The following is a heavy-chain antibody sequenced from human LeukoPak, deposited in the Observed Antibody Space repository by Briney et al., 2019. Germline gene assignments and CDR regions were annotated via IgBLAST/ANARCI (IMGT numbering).Heavy chain of an antibody. J-gene: IGHJ4*02. CDR2: ISYHGNNE. CDR1: GFTFSLYG. D-gene: IGHD3-22*01. V-gene: IGHV3-30*03. Sequence: GRSLRLSCAASGFTFSLYGMHWVRQAPGKGLEWVAVISYHGNNEYYADSVKGRFTISRDNSKSTLYLQMNSLTAEDTAVYYCARCPESSGYYYELDSWGQGTLVTVSS. CDR3: ARCPESSGYYYELDS.